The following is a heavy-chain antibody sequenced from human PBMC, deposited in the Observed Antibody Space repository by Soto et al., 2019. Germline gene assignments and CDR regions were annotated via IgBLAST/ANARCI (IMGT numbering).Heavy chain of an antibody. CDR3: VRGGGVNTNFDY. V-gene: IGHV3-74*03. Sequence: GGSLRLSCAASGFTFSTYWIHWVRQAPGKGLVWVSRINSDGSTTTYADSVKGRFTISRDNAKNTLYLQMNSLRAEDTAVYYCVRGGGVNTNFDYWGQGTLVTVSS. J-gene: IGHJ4*02. D-gene: IGHD2-2*01. CDR2: INSDGSTT. CDR1: GFTFSTYW.